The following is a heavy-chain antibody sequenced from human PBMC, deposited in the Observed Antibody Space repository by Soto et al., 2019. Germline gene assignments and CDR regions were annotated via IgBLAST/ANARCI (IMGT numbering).Heavy chain of an antibody. J-gene: IGHJ4*02. D-gene: IGHD3-3*01. Sequence: LSLTCAASGFTFSSYAMSWVRQAPGKGLEWVSAISGSGGSTYYADSVKGRFTISRDNSKNTLYLQMNSLRAEDTAVYYCAKATESDLFLEWLLFDYWGQGTLVTVSS. CDR2: ISGSGGST. CDR1: GFTFSSYA. CDR3: AKATESDLFLEWLLFDY. V-gene: IGHV3-23*01.